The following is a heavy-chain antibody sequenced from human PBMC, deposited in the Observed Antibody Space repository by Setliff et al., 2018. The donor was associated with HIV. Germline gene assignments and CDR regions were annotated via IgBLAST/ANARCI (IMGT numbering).Heavy chain of an antibody. V-gene: IGHV3-30*04. Sequence: GGSLRLSCAASGFTFYSYAMHWVRQAPGKGLEWVALISYDATQTYYADSVRGRFTISRDSSKNALYLKFYRPRPDDTAVYYCARARTIDYWSDSLAFWGQGTLVTVSS. J-gene: IGHJ4*02. CDR1: GFTFYSYA. CDR3: ARARTIDYWSDSLAF. CDR2: ISYDATQT. D-gene: IGHD3-3*01.